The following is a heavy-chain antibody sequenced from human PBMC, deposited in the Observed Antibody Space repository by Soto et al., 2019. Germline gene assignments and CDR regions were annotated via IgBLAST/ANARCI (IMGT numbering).Heavy chain of an antibody. CDR3: ARDMYSSDYFVKWFEP. D-gene: IGHD6-19*01. Sequence: SGGGVVQPGRSLRLSCTASGFSFSSYAMYWFRQPPGKGLEWVAVISHDGINKHYADSVKGRATVSRDNSNHSLDLQLNSLRGEDTAMYYCARDMYSSDYFVKWFEPWGQGTLVTVSS. CDR2: ISHDGINK. J-gene: IGHJ5*02. V-gene: IGHV3-30-3*01. CDR1: GFSFSSYA.